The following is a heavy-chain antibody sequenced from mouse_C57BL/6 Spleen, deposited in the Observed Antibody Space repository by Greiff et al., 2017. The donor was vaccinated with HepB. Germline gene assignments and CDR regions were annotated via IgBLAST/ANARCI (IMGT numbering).Heavy chain of an antibody. D-gene: IGHD4-1*01. CDR2: ISDGGSYT. V-gene: IGHV5-4*01. CDR1: GFTFSSYA. J-gene: IGHJ3*01. CDR3: ARDRRTGPWFAY. Sequence: DVKLVESGGGLVKPGGSLKLSCAASGFTFSSYAMSWVRQTPEKRLEWVATISDGGSYTYYPDNVKGRFTISRDNAKNNLYLQMSHLKSEDTAMYYCARDRRTGPWFAYWGQGTLVTVSA.